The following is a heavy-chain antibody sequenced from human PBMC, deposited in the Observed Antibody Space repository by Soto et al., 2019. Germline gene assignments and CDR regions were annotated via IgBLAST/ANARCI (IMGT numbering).Heavy chain of an antibody. CDR1: GFTFSSYG. CDR2: IWYDGSNK. Sequence: GGSLRLSCAASGFTFSSYGMHWVRQAPGKGLEWVAVIWYDGSNKYYADSVKGRFTISRDNSKNTLYLQMNSLGAEDTAVYYCARISGYDPRSAFDIWGQGTMVTVSS. J-gene: IGHJ3*02. CDR3: ARISGYDPRSAFDI. V-gene: IGHV3-33*01. D-gene: IGHD5-12*01.